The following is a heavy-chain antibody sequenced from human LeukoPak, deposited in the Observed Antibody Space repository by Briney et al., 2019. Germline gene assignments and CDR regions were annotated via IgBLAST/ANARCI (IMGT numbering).Heavy chain of an antibody. J-gene: IGHJ6*03. CDR1: GFIFSDSN. CDR2: IRSEAKSYAT. Sequence: GGSLRLSCAASGFIFSDSNMHWVRQASGKGLEWVGQIRSEAKSYATAYAASVKGRFTISRDDSKNTAYLQMNSLQTEDTAVYYCTREKEEYNFRLDYYYYYMHVWGKGTTVTVSS. CDR3: TREKEEYNFRLDYYYYYMHV. V-gene: IGHV3-73*01. D-gene: IGHD2/OR15-2a*01.